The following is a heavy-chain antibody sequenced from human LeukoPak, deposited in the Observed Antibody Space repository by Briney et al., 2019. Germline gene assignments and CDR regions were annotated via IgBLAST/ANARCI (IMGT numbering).Heavy chain of an antibody. D-gene: IGHD6-19*01. CDR1: GFSFRSHW. Sequence: PGGSLRLSCAVSGFSFRSHWMSWVRQAPGKGLEWVANTKEDGSQIYYVDSVKGRFTISRDNAQNSVYLQMNSLRGEDTAVYYCARDVGSGWFDYWGQGTLVTVSS. V-gene: IGHV3-7*01. J-gene: IGHJ4*02. CDR2: TKEDGSQI. CDR3: ARDVGSGWFDY.